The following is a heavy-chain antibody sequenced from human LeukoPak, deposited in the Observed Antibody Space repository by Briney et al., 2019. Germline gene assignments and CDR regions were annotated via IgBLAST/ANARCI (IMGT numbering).Heavy chain of an antibody. CDR2: ISAYNGNT. V-gene: IGHV1-18*01. CDR3: ARDNLFPGGLYYYFDY. J-gene: IGHJ4*02. Sequence: VASVKVSCKASGYTFTSYGISWVRQAPGQGLEWMGWISAYNGNTNYAQKLQGRVTMTTDTSTSTAYMELRSLRSDDTAVYYCARDNLFPGGLYYYFDYWGQGTLVTVSS. CDR1: GYTFTSYG. D-gene: IGHD2-2*02.